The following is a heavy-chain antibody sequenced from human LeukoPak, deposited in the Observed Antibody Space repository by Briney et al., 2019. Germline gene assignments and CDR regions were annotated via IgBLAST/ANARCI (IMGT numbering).Heavy chain of an antibody. CDR3: ARENSGSYREFDY. V-gene: IGHV4-4*07. D-gene: IGHD1-26*01. CDR1: GGSFSGYY. Sequence: PSETLSLTCAVYGGSFSGYYWSWIRQPAGKGLEWIGHIYTSGSTNYNASLKSRVSMSVDTSKNQFSLKLSSVTAADTAVFYCARENSGSYREFDYWGQGTLVTVSS. CDR2: IYTSGST. J-gene: IGHJ4*02.